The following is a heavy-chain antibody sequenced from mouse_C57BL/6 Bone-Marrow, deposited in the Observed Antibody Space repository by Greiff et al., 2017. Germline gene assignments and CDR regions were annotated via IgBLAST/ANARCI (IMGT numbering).Heavy chain of an antibody. V-gene: IGHV14-4*01. Sequence: VQLQQSGAELVRPGASVKLSCTASGFNIKDDYMHWVKQRPEQGLEWIGWIDPENGDTEYASKFQGKATITADTSSNTAYLQLSSLTSEDTAVYYCTTEGVGYGNYVTFAYWGQGTLVTVSA. CDR2: IDPENGDT. D-gene: IGHD2-1*01. CDR1: GFNIKDDY. CDR3: TTEGVGYGNYVTFAY. J-gene: IGHJ3*01.